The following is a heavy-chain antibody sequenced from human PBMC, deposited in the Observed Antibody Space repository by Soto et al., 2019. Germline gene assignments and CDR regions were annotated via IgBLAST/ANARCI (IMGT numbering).Heavy chain of an antibody. D-gene: IGHD3-10*01. CDR1: GFTFSSYS. CDR2: FRSSGDDGTT. Sequence: EVQLLESGGGLVQPGGSLRLSCAASGFTFSSYSMSWVRQAPGKVLEWVSGFRSSGDDGTTYYADSVKGRFTISRDNSKNTLFLKMNSLRAEDRAIYYCAKKVNSGSGSQYFDYWGQGTLVTVS. CDR3: AKKVNSGSGSQYFDY. J-gene: IGHJ4*02. V-gene: IGHV3-23*01.